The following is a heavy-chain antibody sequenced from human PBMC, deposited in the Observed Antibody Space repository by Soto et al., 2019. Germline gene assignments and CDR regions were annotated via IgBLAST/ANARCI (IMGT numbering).Heavy chain of an antibody. D-gene: IGHD6-13*01. CDR3: AADSSSWPRFDF. CDR2: IYYSGST. V-gene: IGHV4-31*03. Sequence: PSETLSLTCTVSGGSISSGGYYWSWIRQHPGKGLEWIGYIYYSGSTYYNPSLKSRVTISVDTSKNQFSLKLSSVTAADTAVYYCAADSSSWPRFDFWGQGTLVTVSS. CDR1: GGSISSGGYY. J-gene: IGHJ4*02.